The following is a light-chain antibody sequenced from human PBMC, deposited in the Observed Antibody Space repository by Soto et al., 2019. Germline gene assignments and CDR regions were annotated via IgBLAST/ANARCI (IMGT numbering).Light chain of an antibody. V-gene: IGKV1-5*03. CDR3: QQYDTYWT. Sequence: DIQMTQSPSTLSASVGDRVTITCRASQSINNWLAWYQQKPGKAPKRLIYKASNLDIGVPSRFSGSGSGTEFTHTISSLQPDDFATYYSQQYDTYWTFGQGTKVEIK. J-gene: IGKJ1*01. CDR2: KAS. CDR1: QSINNW.